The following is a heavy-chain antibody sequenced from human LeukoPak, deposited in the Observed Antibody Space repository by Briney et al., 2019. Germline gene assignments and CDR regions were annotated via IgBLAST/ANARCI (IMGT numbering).Heavy chain of an antibody. CDR2: ISSSSSYI. J-gene: IGHJ4*02. V-gene: IGHV3-21*01. CDR3: ARESQPILLWFGELLAPLDY. Sequence: KAGGSLRLSCAASGFTFSSYSMNWVRQAPGKGLEWVSSISSSSSYIYYADSVKGRFTISRDNAKNTLYLQMNSLRAEDTAVYYCARESQPILLWFGELLAPLDYWGQGTLVTVSS. D-gene: IGHD3-10*01. CDR1: GFTFSSYS.